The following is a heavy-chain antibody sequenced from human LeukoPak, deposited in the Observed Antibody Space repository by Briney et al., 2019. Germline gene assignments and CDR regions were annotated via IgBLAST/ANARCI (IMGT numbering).Heavy chain of an antibody. CDR1: GYTFTSYG. Sequence: RVASVKVSCKASGYTFTSYGISWVRQAPGQGLEWMGWINPNSGDTNYTQKFQGRVTMTRDTSISTAYMELSRLRSDDTAVYYCARGLKGNNWFDPWGQGTLVTVSS. CDR3: ARGLKGNNWFDP. V-gene: IGHV1-2*02. J-gene: IGHJ5*02. CDR2: INPNSGDT.